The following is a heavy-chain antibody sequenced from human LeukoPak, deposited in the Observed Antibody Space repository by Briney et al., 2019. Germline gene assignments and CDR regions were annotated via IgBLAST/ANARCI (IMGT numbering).Heavy chain of an antibody. CDR3: ARAPGIAAAGSGY. Sequence: SETLSLTCAVYVGSISDYFWSWIRQPPGKGLEWIGEINHSGSTKYNPSLKSRVTMSVDTSKNQFSLRLTSVTAEDTAVYYCARAPGIAAAGSGYWGQGTLVTVSS. V-gene: IGHV4-34*01. CDR1: VGSISDYF. J-gene: IGHJ4*02. CDR2: INHSGST. D-gene: IGHD6-13*01.